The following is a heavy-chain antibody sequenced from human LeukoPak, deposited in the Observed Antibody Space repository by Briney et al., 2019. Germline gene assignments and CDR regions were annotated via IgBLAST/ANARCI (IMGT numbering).Heavy chain of an antibody. V-gene: IGHV4-39*01. CDR2: IYYSGST. Sequence: SETLSLTCTVSGGSISSSSYYWGCIRQPPGKGLEWIGSIYYSGSTYYNPSLKSRVTISVDTSKNQFSLKLSSVTAADTAVYYCARHYYGSGSYTTHNWFDPWGQGTLVTVSS. CDR1: GGSISSSSYY. CDR3: ARHYYGSGSYTTHNWFDP. J-gene: IGHJ5*02. D-gene: IGHD3-10*01.